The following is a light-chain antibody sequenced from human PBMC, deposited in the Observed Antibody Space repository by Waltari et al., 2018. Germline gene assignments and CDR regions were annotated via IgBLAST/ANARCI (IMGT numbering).Light chain of an antibody. Sequence: VMTQSPLFLPVTPGEPASISCSSSQTLLNSNEYNYLDWFLQKPGQAPQLLIYAGSNRATGVPDRFSGSGSGTDFTLKISRVEAEDVGMYYCKQALKRPHTFGGGTKVEIK. V-gene: IGKV2-28*01. CDR2: AGS. CDR1: QTLLNSNEYNY. J-gene: IGKJ4*01. CDR3: KQALKRPHT.